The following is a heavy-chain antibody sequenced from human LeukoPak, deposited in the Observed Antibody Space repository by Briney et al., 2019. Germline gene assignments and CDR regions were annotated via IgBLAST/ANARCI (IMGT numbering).Heavy chain of an antibody. CDR2: INYSGST. Sequence: PSETLSLTCTVSGGSISNSFYYWGWIRQPPGKGLGWIGSINYSGSTYYNPSLKSRVTISVDTSKNQFSLKLSSVTAADTAVYYCARDEGYSGLYNWFDPWGQGTLVTVSS. J-gene: IGHJ5*02. V-gene: IGHV4-39*01. D-gene: IGHD5-12*01. CDR3: ARDEGYSGLYNWFDP. CDR1: GGSISNSFYY.